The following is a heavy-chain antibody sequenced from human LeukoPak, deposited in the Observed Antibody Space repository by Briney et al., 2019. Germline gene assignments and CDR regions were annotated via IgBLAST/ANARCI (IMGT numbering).Heavy chain of an antibody. CDR2: INYSGST. J-gene: IGHJ4*02. D-gene: IGHD3-10*01. CDR1: GGSVSSTTYY. CDR3: ARASSGTYYTFDY. V-gene: IGHV4-39*07. Sequence: SETLSLTCTVSGGSVSSTTYYWSWIRQPPGKGLEWIASINYSGSTYYNPSLKSRVTISVDTSENQFSLKLSSVTAADTAVYYCARASSGTYYTFDYWGQGTLVTVSS.